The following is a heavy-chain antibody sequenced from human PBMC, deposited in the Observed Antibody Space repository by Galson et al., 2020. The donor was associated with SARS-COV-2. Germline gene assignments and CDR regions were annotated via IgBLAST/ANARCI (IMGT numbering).Heavy chain of an antibody. D-gene: IGHD5-18*01. J-gene: IGHJ5*02. CDR2: IFATGAA. Sequence: SETLSLTCNVSGESISDYYWSLIRQPAGQKLEWLGRIFATGAANYNPSLNSRVSMSLDMSKSQISLTLTSVTAADTAMYYCAREWDTAMVRGNGWFDPWGQGTLVTVSS. V-gene: IGHV4-4*07. CDR1: GESISDYY. CDR3: AREWDTAMVRGNGWFDP.